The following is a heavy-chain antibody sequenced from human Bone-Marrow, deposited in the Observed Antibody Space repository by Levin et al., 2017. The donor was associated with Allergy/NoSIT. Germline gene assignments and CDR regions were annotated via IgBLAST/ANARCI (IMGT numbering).Heavy chain of an antibody. Sequence: GGSLRLSCTASGFSFSTYWMTWVRQVPGKGLEWVADIDQDEGQKYYVDSVKGRFIISRDNAKTSLYLQMNYLTVADTAVYFCSRGLDHVDVWGQGTTVTVSS. CDR1: GFSFSTYW. CDR3: SRGLDHVDV. CDR2: IDQDEGQK. J-gene: IGHJ6*02. D-gene: IGHD1-1*01. V-gene: IGHV3-7*03.